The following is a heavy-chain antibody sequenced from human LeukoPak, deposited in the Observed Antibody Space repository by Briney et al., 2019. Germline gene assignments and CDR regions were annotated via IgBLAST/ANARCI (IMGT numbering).Heavy chain of an antibody. V-gene: IGHV1-2*02. J-gene: IGHJ1*01. CDR1: GYTFTGYY. D-gene: IGHD1-7*01. CDR3: ATTPTGTTFSDFQH. Sequence: ASVKVSCKASGYTFTGYYMHWVRQAPGQGLEWMGWINPNSGGTNYAQKFQGRVTMTRDTSISTAYMELSRLRSDDTAVYYCATTPTGTTFSDFQHWGQGTLVTVSS. CDR2: INPNSGGT.